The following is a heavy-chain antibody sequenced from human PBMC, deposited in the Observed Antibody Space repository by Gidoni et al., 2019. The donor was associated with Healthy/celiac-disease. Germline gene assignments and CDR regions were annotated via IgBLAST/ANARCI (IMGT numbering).Heavy chain of an antibody. J-gene: IGHJ4*02. CDR3: TTDEGITYYYDSSGYYFTV. CDR1: GFTLSTAS. D-gene: IGHD3-22*01. CDR2: IKSKTDGGTT. V-gene: IGHV3-15*01. Sequence: EVQLVESGGGLVKPGGSLRLSCAALGFTLSTASMSWGRQAPGKGREGVGRIKSKTDGGTTDYAAPVKGRFTISRDDSKNTLYLQMNSLKTEDTAVYYCTTDEGITYYYDSSGYYFTVWGQGTLVTVSS.